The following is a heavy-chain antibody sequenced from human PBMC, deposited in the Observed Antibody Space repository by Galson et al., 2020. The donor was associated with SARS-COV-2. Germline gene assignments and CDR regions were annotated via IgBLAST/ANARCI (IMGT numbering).Heavy chain of an antibody. CDR3: AREEVYYFDY. CDR1: GFTFSSYA. D-gene: IGHD1-20*01. Sequence: GESLKISCAASGFTFSSYAMHWVRQAPGKRLEWVAVISYDGSNKYYADSVKGRFTISRDNSKNTLYLQMNSLRAEDTAVYYCAREEVYYFDYWGQGTLVTVSS. V-gene: IGHV3-30*04. J-gene: IGHJ4*02. CDR2: ISYDGSNK.